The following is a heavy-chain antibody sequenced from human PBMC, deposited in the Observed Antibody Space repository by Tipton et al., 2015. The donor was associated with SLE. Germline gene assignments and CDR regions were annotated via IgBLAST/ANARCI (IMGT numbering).Heavy chain of an antibody. CDR1: GGSFSGYY. CDR2: IYYSGST. Sequence: LRLSCAVYGGSFSGYYWSWIRQPPGKGLEWIGSIYYSGSTYYNPSLKSRVTISVDTSKNQFSLKLSSVTAADTAVYYCARRPSGFGELSAWGQGTMVTVSS. CDR3: ARRPSGFGELSA. J-gene: IGHJ3*01. V-gene: IGHV4-34*01. D-gene: IGHD3-10*01.